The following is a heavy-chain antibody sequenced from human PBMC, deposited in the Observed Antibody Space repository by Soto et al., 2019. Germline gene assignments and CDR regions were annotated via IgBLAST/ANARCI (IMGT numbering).Heavy chain of an antibody. CDR1: GDMFYTYT. CDR3: AREGLVLVPTTVNSDYYYYAMDA. CDR2: IVPRSAKS. V-gene: IGHV1-69*12. J-gene: IGHJ6*02. Sequence: QVQLVQYGAEVKKPGSSVRVSCTASGDMFYTYTITWMRQAPGRGVEWVGGIVPRSAKSNYAQKFEGRVTITADESTSTAYMELSSLRSEDTAVYYCAREGLVLVPTTVNSDYYYYAMDAWGQGTTVTVSS. D-gene: IGHD2-2*01.